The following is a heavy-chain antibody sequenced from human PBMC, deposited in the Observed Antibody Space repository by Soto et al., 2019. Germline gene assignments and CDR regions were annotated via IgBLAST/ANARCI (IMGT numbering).Heavy chain of an antibody. CDR3: AGTMVRGYYFDY. CDR1: GGSISSSSYY. J-gene: IGHJ4*02. D-gene: IGHD3-10*01. V-gene: IGHV4-39*01. Sequence: QLQLQESGPGLVKPSETLSLTCTVSGGSISSSSYYWGWIRQPPGKGLEWIGSIYYSGSTYYNPSLKSRVSISVDTSKTQFFLKLSSVTAADTAVYYWAGTMVRGYYFDYWGQGTLVTVSS. CDR2: IYYSGST.